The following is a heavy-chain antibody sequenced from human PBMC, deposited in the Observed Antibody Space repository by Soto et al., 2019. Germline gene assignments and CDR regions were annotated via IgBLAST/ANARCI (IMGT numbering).Heavy chain of an antibody. CDR1: GGSISSGDYY. D-gene: IGHD2-15*01. CDR2: IYYSGST. V-gene: IGHV4-30-4*01. CDR3: ARDRGYCSGGSCYGLDY. J-gene: IGHJ4*02. Sequence: PSETLSLTCTVSGGSISSGDYYWSWIRQPPGKGLEWIGYIYYSGSTYYNPSLKSRVTISVDTSKNQFSLKLSSVTAADTAVYYSARDRGYCSGGSCYGLDYWGQGTLVTVSS.